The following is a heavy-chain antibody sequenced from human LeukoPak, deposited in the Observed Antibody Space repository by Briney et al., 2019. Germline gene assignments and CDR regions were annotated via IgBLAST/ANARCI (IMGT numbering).Heavy chain of an antibody. CDR1: GGSFSGYY. CDR3: ARDRGGTQLWLQGGPYNWFDP. CDR2: INHSRST. V-gene: IGHV4-34*01. Sequence: SETLSLTCAVYGGSFSGYYWSWIRQPPGKGLEWIGEINHSRSTNYNPSLKSRVTISVDTAKNQFSLKLSSVTAADTAVYYCARDRGGTQLWLQGGPYNWFDPWGQGTLVTVSS. J-gene: IGHJ5*02. D-gene: IGHD5-18*01.